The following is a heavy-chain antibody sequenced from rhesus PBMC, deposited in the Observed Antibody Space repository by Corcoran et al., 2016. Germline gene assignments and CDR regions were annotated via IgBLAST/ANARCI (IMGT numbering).Heavy chain of an antibody. V-gene: IGHV4-173*01. CDR2: FSGSSGST. CDR1: GGSISSNY. D-gene: IGHD3-34*01. Sequence: QVRLQESGPGLVKPSETLSRTCAGSGGSISSNYWSWIRQSPGKGLEWIGRFSGSSGSTDYNPSLKSRVTISTDTSKNQFSLKLSSVSAADTAVYYCARDLGPEDNSLDVWGRGLLVTVSS. J-gene: IGHJ5-2*02. CDR3: ARDLGPEDNSLDV.